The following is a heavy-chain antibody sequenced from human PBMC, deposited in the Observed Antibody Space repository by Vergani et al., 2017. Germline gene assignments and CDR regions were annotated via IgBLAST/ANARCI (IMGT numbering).Heavy chain of an antibody. CDR1: GFTFINAW. V-gene: IGHV3-73*01. Sequence: EVQLVESGGGLVKPGGSLRLSCAASGFTFINAWMTWVRQAPGKGLEWVGRIRSQPNSHATAYGVSMKGKFTISRDDSKNTAFLLMHRLTTEDTAVYYCSRQGNYGDVDFFYAMDVWGPGTTVTVSS. D-gene: IGHD4-17*01. CDR2: IRSQPNSHAT. J-gene: IGHJ6*01. CDR3: SRQGNYGDVDFFYAMDV.